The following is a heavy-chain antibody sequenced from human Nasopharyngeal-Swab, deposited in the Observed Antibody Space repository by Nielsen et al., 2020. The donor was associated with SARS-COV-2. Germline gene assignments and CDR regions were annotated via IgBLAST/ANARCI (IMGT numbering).Heavy chain of an antibody. D-gene: IGHD3-9*01. CDR3: ARGCVLTGPTCNYYGMDV. J-gene: IGHJ6*02. V-gene: IGHV3-30*04. Sequence: SCEASGFPFRSSPMQWVRRAPGQGLEWVSVISYGGGDEHYADSVKGRFTISRDNSKNTLYLQMNSLTVDDTAVYYCARGCVLTGPTCNYYGMDVWGQGTTVTVSS. CDR1: GFPFRSSP. CDR2: ISYGGGDE.